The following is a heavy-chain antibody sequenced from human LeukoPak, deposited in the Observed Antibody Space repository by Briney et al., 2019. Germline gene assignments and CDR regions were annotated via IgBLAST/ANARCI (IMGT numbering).Heavy chain of an antibody. Sequence: SETLSLTCTVSGGSISSYYWSCIRQPPGKGLEWIGYIYYSGSTNYNPSLKSRVTISVDTSKNQFSLKLSSVTAADTAVYYCASPIRLQSSLWGQGTLVTVSS. CDR2: IYYSGST. CDR1: GGSISSYY. CDR3: ASPIRLQSSL. V-gene: IGHV4-59*12. J-gene: IGHJ4*02. D-gene: IGHD4-11*01.